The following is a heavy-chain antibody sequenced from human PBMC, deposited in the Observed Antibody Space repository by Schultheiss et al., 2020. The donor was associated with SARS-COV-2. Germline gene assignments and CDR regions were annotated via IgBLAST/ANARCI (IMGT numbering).Heavy chain of an antibody. J-gene: IGHJ4*02. CDR1: GFPFEHYS. CDR3: AKYCGGDCYYFDY. Sequence: GGSLRLSCAASGFPFEHYSMNWVRQAPGKGLEWVSAISGSGGSTYYADSVKGRFTISRDNSKNTLYLQMNSLRAEDTAVYYCAKYCGGDCYYFDYWGQGTLVTVSS. CDR2: ISGSGGST. D-gene: IGHD2-21*02. V-gene: IGHV3-23*01.